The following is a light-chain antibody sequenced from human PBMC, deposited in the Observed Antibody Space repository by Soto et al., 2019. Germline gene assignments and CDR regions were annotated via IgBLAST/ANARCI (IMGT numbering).Light chain of an antibody. V-gene: IGKV3-15*01. J-gene: IGKJ1*01. CDR3: HQYNNWPPT. CDR1: QSVSSGH. CDR2: GAS. Sequence: DIVLTQSPGTLSLSPGERASLSCRASQSVSSGHLAWYQQKPGQAPRLLIYGASTRATGIPARFSGSGSGTEFTLTISSLRSEDFAVYYCHQYNNWPPTFGQGTKVDI.